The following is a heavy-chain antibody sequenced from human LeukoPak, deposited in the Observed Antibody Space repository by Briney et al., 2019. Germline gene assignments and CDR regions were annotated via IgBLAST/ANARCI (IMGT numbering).Heavy chain of an antibody. Sequence: PGGSLRLSCAASGFTFSMFSMNWVRQAPGKGLEWIAFIRGRTDTTYYADSVQGRFTISRDNADDSVYPQMDSLRVEDTAVYYCARTYDYGVGPPGDAFDNWGQGTLVTVPS. CDR3: ARTYDYGVGPPGDAFDN. J-gene: IGHJ3*02. D-gene: IGHD3-3*01. V-gene: IGHV3-48*01. CDR2: IRGRTDTT. CDR1: GFTFSMFS.